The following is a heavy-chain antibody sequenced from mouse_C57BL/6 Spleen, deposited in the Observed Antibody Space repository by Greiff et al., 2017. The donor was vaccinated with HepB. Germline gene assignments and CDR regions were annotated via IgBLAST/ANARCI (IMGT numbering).Heavy chain of an antibody. CDR1: GYAFSSSW. CDR3: ARASFYYYGSSYEAMDY. CDR2: IYPGDGDT. V-gene: IGHV1-82*01. D-gene: IGHD1-1*01. J-gene: IGHJ4*01. Sequence: VQVVESGPELVKPGASVKISCKASGYAFSSSWMNWVKQRPGKGLEWIGRIYPGDGDTNYNGKFKGKATLTADKSSSTAYMQLSSLTSEDSAVYFCARASFYYYGSSYEAMDYWGQGTSVTVSS.